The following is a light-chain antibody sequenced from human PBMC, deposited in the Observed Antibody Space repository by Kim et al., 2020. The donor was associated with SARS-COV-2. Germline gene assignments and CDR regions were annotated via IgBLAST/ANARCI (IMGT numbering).Light chain of an antibody. CDR1: QSVSRS. Sequence: LSPGERATLSCRASQSVSRSFAWYQQKPGQAPRLLIYDASKRATGIPARLSGSGSGTDFTLTISSLEPEDFAVYYCQQRSNWPLTFGGGTKVDIK. J-gene: IGKJ4*01. CDR3: QQRSNWPLT. CDR2: DAS. V-gene: IGKV3-11*01.